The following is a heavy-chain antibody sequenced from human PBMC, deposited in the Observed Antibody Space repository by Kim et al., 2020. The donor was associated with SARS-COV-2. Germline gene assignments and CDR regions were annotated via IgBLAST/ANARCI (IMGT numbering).Heavy chain of an antibody. J-gene: IGHJ6*02. CDR3: ARQGRIAAAGTLIYYYYGVDV. CDR1: GGSISSSSYY. CDR2: IYYSGST. V-gene: IGHV4-39*01. Sequence: SETLSLTCTVSGGSISSSSYYWGWIRQPPGKGLEWIGSIYYSGSTYYNPSLKSRVTISVDTSKNQFSLKLSSVTAADTAVYYCARQGRIAAAGTLIYYYYGVDVWGQGTTVTVSS. D-gene: IGHD6-13*01.